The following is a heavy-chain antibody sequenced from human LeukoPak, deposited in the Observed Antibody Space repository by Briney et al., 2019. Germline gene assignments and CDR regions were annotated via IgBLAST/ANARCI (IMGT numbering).Heavy chain of an antibody. CDR1: GFTFSSYS. D-gene: IGHD5-18*01. CDR3: ARGSGLYSYGSNCYYYMDV. Sequence: GGSLRLSCAASGFTFSSYSMNWVRQAPGKGLEWVSYISSSSSTIYYADSVKGRFTISRDNAKNSLYLQMNSLRAEDTAVYYCARGSGLYSYGSNCYYYMDVWGKGTTVTVSS. J-gene: IGHJ6*03. CDR2: ISSSSSTI. V-gene: IGHV3-48*01.